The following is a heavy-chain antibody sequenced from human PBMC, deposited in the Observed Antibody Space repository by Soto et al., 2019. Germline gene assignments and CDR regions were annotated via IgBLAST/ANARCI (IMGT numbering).Heavy chain of an antibody. CDR1: GFTFSSYW. D-gene: IGHD3-22*01. V-gene: IGHV3-7*04. J-gene: IGHJ4*02. CDR2: IKQDGSEK. CDR3: ARDPTYHSSGRNY. Sequence: GGSLRLSCAASGFTFSSYWMSWVRQAPGKGLEWVANIKQDGSEKYYVDSVKGRFTISRDNAKNSLYLQMNSLRAEDTAVYYCARDPTYHSSGRNYWGQGTLVTVSS.